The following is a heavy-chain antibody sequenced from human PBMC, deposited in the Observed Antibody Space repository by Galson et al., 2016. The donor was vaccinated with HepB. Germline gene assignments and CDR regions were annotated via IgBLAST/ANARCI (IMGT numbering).Heavy chain of an antibody. D-gene: IGHD1-26*01. V-gene: IGHV4-39*01. CDR3: ARQADLGQGRKPLGF. CDR1: GDTISSSRFA. J-gene: IGHJ4*02. CDR2: FYYRGGT. Sequence: SETLSLTCTVTGDTISSSRFAWGWVRQPPGMRPEWLGSFYYRGGTYYNPSLTSRVTISVDSSKDQFYLRLSSVTAADTAVYYCARQADLGQGRKPLGFWGPGTLVTVYS.